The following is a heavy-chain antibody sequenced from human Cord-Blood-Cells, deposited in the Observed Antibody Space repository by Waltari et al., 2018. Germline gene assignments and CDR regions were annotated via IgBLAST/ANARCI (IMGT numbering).Heavy chain of an antibody. Sequence: QVQLQQWGAGLLKPSETLSLTCAVYGGSFSGYYSSWTRQPPGKGLEWIGEINHSGSTNYNPSLKSRVTISVDTSKNQFSLKLSSVTAADTAVYYCAGSLGSGYYVPDAFDIWGQGTMVTVSS. CDR3: AGSLGSGYYVPDAFDI. CDR1: GGSFSGYY. V-gene: IGHV4-34*01. D-gene: IGHD3-3*01. J-gene: IGHJ3*02. CDR2: INHSGST.